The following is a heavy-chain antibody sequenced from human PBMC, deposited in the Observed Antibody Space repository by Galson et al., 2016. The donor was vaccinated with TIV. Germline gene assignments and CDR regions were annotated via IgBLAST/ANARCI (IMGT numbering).Heavy chain of an antibody. J-gene: IGHJ4*02. V-gene: IGHV3-23*01. Sequence: SLRLSCAASGFSFSSYAMSWVRQAPGKGLEWVSGISAGGGRTNYADSVKGRFTISRDNPKNTLYLQMSSLRAEDTAVYFCAKMDSSGFDYVRRFDFWGQGTLATVSS. CDR1: GFSFSSYA. D-gene: IGHD3-22*01. CDR2: ISAGGGRT. CDR3: AKMDSSGFDYVRRFDF.